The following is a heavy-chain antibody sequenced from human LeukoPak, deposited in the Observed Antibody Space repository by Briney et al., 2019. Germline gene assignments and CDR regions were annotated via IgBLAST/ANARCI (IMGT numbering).Heavy chain of an antibody. V-gene: IGHV1-2*02. Sequence: ASVKVSCKAFGYTFTASYMHWVRQAPGQGLECMGWINPNSGDTNYAQRFQGRVTVSRDKSISTAYMDLSSLSPDDAAVYYCARDPSSVTLYFFDYWGQGTLVTVSS. CDR3: ARDPSSVTLYFFDY. D-gene: IGHD4-11*01. CDR2: INPNSGDT. J-gene: IGHJ4*02. CDR1: GYTFTASY.